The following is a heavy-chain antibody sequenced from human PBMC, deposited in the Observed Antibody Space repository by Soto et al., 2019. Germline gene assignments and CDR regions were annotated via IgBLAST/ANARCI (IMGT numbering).Heavy chain of an antibody. CDR3: AKGNSWSPALVLDI. J-gene: IGHJ3*02. D-gene: IGHD1-7*01. V-gene: IGHV3-23*01. CDR1: GLTFSSYN. CDR2: ISGSGGST. Sequence: GGSLRLSCAASGLTFSSYNMNWVRQAPGKGLEWVSAISGSGGSTYYADSVKGRFTISRDSSKNTLYLQMNSLRAEDTAVYYCAKGNSWSPALVLDIWGQGTMVTVSS.